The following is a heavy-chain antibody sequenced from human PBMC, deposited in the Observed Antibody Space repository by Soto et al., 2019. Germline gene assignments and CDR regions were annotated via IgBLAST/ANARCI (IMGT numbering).Heavy chain of an antibody. V-gene: IGHV4-30-4*01. J-gene: IGHJ4*02. CDR3: ARGGNYGSGSLDHPD. Sequence: SETLSLTCTVSGGSISSGDYYWSWIRQPPGKGLEWIGYIYYSGSTYYNPSLKSRVTISVDTSKNQFSLKLSSVTAADTAVYYCARGGNYGSGSLDHPDWGQGTLVTVSS. CDR1: GGSISSGDYY. D-gene: IGHD3-10*01. CDR2: IYYSGST.